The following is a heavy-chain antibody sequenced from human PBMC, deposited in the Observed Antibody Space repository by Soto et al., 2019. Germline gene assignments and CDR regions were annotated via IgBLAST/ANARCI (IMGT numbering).Heavy chain of an antibody. CDR1: GFTFSSYS. CDR2: ISSSSSTI. Sequence: GGSLRVSCAASGFTFSSYSMNWVRQAPGKGLEWVSYISSSSSTIYYADSVKGRFTISRDNAKNSLYLQMNSLRAEDTAVYYCAPYGDYVYLVYWGQGTLLTVSS. J-gene: IGHJ4*02. D-gene: IGHD4-17*01. CDR3: APYGDYVYLVY. V-gene: IGHV3-48*01.